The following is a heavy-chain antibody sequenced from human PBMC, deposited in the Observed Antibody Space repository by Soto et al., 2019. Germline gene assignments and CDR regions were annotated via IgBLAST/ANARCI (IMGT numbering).Heavy chain of an antibody. V-gene: IGHV4-34*01. CDR1: GGSFGGYF. J-gene: IGHJ4*01. CDR2: INDSGSA. Sequence: SETLSLTCAVSGGSFGGYFWSLILQSPGKGLAWIGEINDSGSAKYTPSLKSRVTISLDTSKNQFSLTLRSVTAADTAVYYCARARVAYFFDYWGNGTLVTASS. CDR3: ARARVAYFFDY. D-gene: IGHD3-3*01.